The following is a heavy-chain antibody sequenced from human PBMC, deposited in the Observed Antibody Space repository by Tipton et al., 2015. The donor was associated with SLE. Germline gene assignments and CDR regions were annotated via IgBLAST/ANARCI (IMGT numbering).Heavy chain of an antibody. J-gene: IGHJ5*02. Sequence: TLSLTCTVSGGSISSYYWTWIRQPPGKGLEWIGYVYNSGSPNYNPSLESRVTMSIDTSKNQFSLNLRSVTAADTAIYYCARGSRWFDDFWSGYPLGNWFDPWGQGTLVTVSS. CDR3: ARGSRWFDDFWSGYPLGNWFDP. V-gene: IGHV4-59*01. D-gene: IGHD3-3*01. CDR2: VYNSGSP. CDR1: GGSISSYY.